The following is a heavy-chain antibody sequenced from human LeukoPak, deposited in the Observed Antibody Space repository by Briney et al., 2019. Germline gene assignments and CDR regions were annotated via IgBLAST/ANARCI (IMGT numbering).Heavy chain of an antibody. CDR1: GFTFSSYS. D-gene: IGHD2-2*01. CDR2: ISSSTNYI. J-gene: IGHJ4*02. V-gene: IGHV3-21*01. Sequence: PGGSLRLSCAASGFTFSSYSMNWVRQAPGKGLEWVSSISSSTNYIYYADSVRGRFTISRDNAKNSLYLQMNSLRAEDTAVYYCARAERYCSSTNCLNSDYWGQGTLVTVSS. CDR3: ARAERYCSSTNCLNSDY.